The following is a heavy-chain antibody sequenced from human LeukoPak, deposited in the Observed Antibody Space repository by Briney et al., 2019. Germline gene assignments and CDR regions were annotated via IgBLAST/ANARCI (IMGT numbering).Heavy chain of an antibody. CDR3: AKRGVVIRVILVGFHKQAYYFES. CDR2: ISDSGGTT. Sequence: GGSLRLSCAVSGITLSNYGMSWVRQAPGKGLEWVAGISDSGGTTNYADSVKGRFTVSRDNPKNTLYLQMNSLRAEDTAVYFCAKRGVVIRVILVGFHKQAYYFESWGQGDLVTVSS. V-gene: IGHV3-23*01. D-gene: IGHD3-22*01. J-gene: IGHJ4*02. CDR1: GITLSNYG.